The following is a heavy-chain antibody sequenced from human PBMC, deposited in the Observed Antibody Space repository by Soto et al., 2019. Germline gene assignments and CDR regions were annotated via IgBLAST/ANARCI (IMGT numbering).Heavy chain of an antibody. Sequence: GESLKISCKGSGYSFISYWIGWVRQMPGKGLEWMGIIYPGDSGTRYSPSFQGQVTISADKSISTAYLQWSSLKASDTAMYYCARRIAVAGTHYYGMDVWGQGTTVTVSS. J-gene: IGHJ6*02. CDR3: ARRIAVAGTHYYGMDV. V-gene: IGHV5-51*01. D-gene: IGHD6-19*01. CDR1: GYSFISYW. CDR2: IYPGDSGT.